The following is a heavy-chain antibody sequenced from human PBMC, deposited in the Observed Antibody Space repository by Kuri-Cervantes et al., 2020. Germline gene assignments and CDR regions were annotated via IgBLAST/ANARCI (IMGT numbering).Heavy chain of an antibody. CDR3: VTEGFIYEHHGLDV. J-gene: IGHJ6*02. Sequence: WGSLRLSCGTSGFTFTDAWMTWVRQAPGKGLEWVGHIKSESRGGTTNYAAPVTGRFSISRDGSNNMVYRQMNSLKTEDTAVYYCVTEGFIYEHHGLDVWGQGTTVTVSS. CDR1: GFTFTDAW. V-gene: IGHV3-15*01. CDR2: IKSESRGGTT. D-gene: IGHD2/OR15-2a*01.